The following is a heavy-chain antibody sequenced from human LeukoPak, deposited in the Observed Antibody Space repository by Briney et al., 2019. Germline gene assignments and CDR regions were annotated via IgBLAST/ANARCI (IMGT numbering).Heavy chain of an antibody. J-gene: IGHJ4*02. D-gene: IGHD6-6*01. CDR3: ARGGPAKRYSSSSLPIDY. CDR1: GYTFTSYG. CDR2: ISAYNGNT. Sequence: ASVKVSCKASGYTFTSYGISWVRQAPGQGLEWMGWISAYNGNTNYAQKLQGRVTMTTDTSTSTAYMELRSLRSDDTAVYYCARGGPAKRYSSSSLPIDYRGQGTLVTVSS. V-gene: IGHV1-18*01.